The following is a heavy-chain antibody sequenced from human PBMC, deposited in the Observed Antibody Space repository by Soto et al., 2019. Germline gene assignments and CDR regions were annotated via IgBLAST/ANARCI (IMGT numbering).Heavy chain of an antibody. V-gene: IGHV1-18*01. CDR3: ARDVSSGWRNEYFQH. D-gene: IGHD6-19*01. CDR2: ISAYNGNT. Sequence: GASVKVSCKASGYTFTSYGISWVRQAPGQGLEWVGWISAYNGNTNYAQKLQGRVTMTTDTSTSTAYMELRSLRSDDTAVYYCARDVSSGWRNEYFQHWGQGTLVTVSS. J-gene: IGHJ1*01. CDR1: GYTFTSYG.